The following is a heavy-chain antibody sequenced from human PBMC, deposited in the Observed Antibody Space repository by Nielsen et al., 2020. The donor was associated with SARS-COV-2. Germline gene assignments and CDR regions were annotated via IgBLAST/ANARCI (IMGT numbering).Heavy chain of an antibody. CDR3: ARHVLLWFGELYYFDY. Sequence: GESLKISCAASGFTFSSYAMHWVRQAPGKGLEWVAVISYDGSNKYYADSVKGRFTISRDNSKNTLFLQMDSLTADDTAVYYCARHVLLWFGELYYFDYWGQGTLVTVSS. J-gene: IGHJ4*02. V-gene: IGHV3-30-3*01. CDR1: GFTFSSYA. D-gene: IGHD3-10*01. CDR2: ISYDGSNK.